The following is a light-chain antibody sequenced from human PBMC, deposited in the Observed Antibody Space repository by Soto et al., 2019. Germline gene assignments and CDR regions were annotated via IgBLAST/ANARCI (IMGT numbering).Light chain of an antibody. CDR2: EVS. J-gene: IGLJ1*01. CDR1: SSDVGGYNY. CDR3: SSYSGTNYHYV. V-gene: IGLV2-8*01. Sequence: VTISKTKTSSDVGGYNYVSWYQQHPGKAPKLMIYEVSERPSGVPDRFSGSKSGNTASLTVSGLQADDEADYYCSSYSGTNYHYVFGTGTKVTVL.